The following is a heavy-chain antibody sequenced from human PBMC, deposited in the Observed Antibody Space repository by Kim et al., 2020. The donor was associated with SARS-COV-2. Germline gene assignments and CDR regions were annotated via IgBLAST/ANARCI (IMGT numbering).Heavy chain of an antibody. D-gene: IGHD3-3*01. CDR1: GFTFSSYG. J-gene: IGHJ6*02. Sequence: GGSLRLSCAASGFTFSSYGMHWVRQAPGKGLEWVAVISYDGSNKYYADSVKGRFTISRDNSKNTLYLQMNSLRAEDTAVYYCAKESKAVFGVVNYYYYYGMGGWGQGATVTVSS. V-gene: IGHV3-30*18. CDR2: ISYDGSNK. CDR3: AKESKAVFGVVNYYYYYGMGG.